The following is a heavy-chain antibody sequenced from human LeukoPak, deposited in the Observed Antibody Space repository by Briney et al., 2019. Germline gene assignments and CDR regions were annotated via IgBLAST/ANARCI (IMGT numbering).Heavy chain of an antibody. D-gene: IGHD1-7*01. Sequence: SETLSLTCTVSGGSISSYYWSCIRQPPGKGLEWIGYISYSGSTNYNPSHKSRVTMSVDTSKNQFSLKLSSVTAADTAVYYCARVVGTRYYYGMDVWGQGTTATVSS. J-gene: IGHJ6*02. V-gene: IGHV4-59*12. CDR1: GGSISSYY. CDR3: ARVVGTRYYYGMDV. CDR2: ISYSGST.